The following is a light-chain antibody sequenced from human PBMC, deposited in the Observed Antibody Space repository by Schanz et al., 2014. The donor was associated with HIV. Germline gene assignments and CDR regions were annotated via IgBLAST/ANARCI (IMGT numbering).Light chain of an antibody. Sequence: AIQMTQSPSSLSASVGDRVTITCRASQDIRNDLGWYQQKPGKAPKLLIYAVSSLQSGVPSRFSGSGSGTEFTLTISSLQSEDFAVYYCQQYSNWPPMTFGGGTKVEIK. CDR1: QDIRND. CDR3: QQYSNWPPMT. V-gene: IGKV1-6*01. CDR2: AVS. J-gene: IGKJ4*01.